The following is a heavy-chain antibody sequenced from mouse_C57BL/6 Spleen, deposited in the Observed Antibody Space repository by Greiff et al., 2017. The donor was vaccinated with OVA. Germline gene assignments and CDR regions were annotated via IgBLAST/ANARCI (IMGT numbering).Heavy chain of an antibody. J-gene: IGHJ1*03. CDR1: GYAFSSSW. CDR3: ARSPYYDFWYFDV. V-gene: IGHV1-82*01. D-gene: IGHD2-4*01. CDR2: IYPGDGDT. Sequence: QVQLQQSGPELVKPGASVKISCKASGYAFSSSWMNWVKQRPGKGLEWIGRIYPGDGDTNYNGKFKGKATLTADKSSSTAYMQLSSLTSEDSAVYVCARSPYYDFWYFDVWGTGTTVTVSS.